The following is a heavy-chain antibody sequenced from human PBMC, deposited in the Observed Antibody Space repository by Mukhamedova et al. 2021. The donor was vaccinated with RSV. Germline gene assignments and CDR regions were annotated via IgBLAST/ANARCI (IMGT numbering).Heavy chain of an antibody. CDR3: ATSSVGGASYRFDS. D-gene: IGHD3-16*02. CDR2: IIPIFDTT. J-gene: IGHJ4*02. Sequence: VINWVRQAPGQGLEWVGRIIPIFDTTNFAQKFQGRVLITADESTSTAYMDLSSLRSEDTAIYYCATSSVGGASYRFDSWGQGSLV. CDR1: V. V-gene: IGHV1-69*15.